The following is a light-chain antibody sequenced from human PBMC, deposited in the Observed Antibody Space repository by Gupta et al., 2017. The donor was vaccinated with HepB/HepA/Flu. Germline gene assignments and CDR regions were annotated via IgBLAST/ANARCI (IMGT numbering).Light chain of an antibody. CDR3: LQHYSFPIT. CDR2: WAS. J-gene: IGKJ4*01. Sequence: DIMMTQSPDSLAASLLERATINCKSTQSVLYSANNKNYLGWYQQKPGQPPKLLIYWASTREFGVSDRFSGRGSGTDFTLTISRPEAEDVALYYCLQHYSFPITFGGRTKVEIK. CDR1: QSVLYSANNKNY. V-gene: IGKV4-1*01.